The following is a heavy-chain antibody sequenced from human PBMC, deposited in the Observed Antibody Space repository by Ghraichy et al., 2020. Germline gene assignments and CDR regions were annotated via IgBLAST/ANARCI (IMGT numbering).Heavy chain of an antibody. CDR2: IYSGGST. CDR1: GFTVSSNY. CDR3: ARSHTIFVGFDY. Sequence: GGSLRLSCAASGFTVSSNYMSWVRQAPGKGLEWVSVIYSGGSTYYADSVKGRFTISRDNSKNTLYLQMNSLRAEDTAVYYCARSHTIFVGFDYWGQGTLVTVSS. D-gene: IGHD3-3*01. J-gene: IGHJ4*02. V-gene: IGHV3-53*01.